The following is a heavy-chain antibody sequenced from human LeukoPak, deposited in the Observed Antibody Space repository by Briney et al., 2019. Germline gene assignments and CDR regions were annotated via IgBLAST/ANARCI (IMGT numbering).Heavy chain of an antibody. CDR1: GFTFSSYW. D-gene: IGHD1/OR15-1a*01. CDR3: AKEGTASKPSDLDY. CDR2: IKQDGSEK. Sequence: GGSLRLSXAASGFTFSSYWMSWVRQAPGKGLEWVANIKQDGSEKYYVDSVKGRFTISRDNSRNTVYLQMNSLRVEDTAVYYCAKEGTASKPSDLDYWGQGTLVTVSS. V-gene: IGHV3-7*01. J-gene: IGHJ4*02.